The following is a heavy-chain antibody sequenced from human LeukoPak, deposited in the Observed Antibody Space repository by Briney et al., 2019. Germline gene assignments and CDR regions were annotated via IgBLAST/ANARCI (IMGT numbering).Heavy chain of an antibody. CDR2: ISWDSAAI. V-gene: IGHV3-9*01. J-gene: IGHJ3*02. D-gene: IGHD6-13*01. CDR3: TKRARMGIAAAGDGFHI. Sequence: GGSLRLSCAASGFRFDDYAMHWVRQAPGKGLEWVSGISWDSAAIGYADSVRGRFTLSRDNAKNSLFLQMSSLRVKDTALYYCTKRARMGIAAAGDGFHIWGQGTMVTVSS. CDR1: GFRFDDYA.